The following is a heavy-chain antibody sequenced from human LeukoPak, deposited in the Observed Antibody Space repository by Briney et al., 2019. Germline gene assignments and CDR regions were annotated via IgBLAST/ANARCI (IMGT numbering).Heavy chain of an antibody. Sequence: GASVKVSCKASGYTFTGYYMHWVRQAPGQGLEWMGWINPNSGGTNYAQKFQGRVTMTRDTSISTAYMELSRLRSDDTAVYYCARDPVGGITIFGVAEYYFDYWGQGTLVTSPQ. J-gene: IGHJ4*02. CDR2: INPNSGGT. V-gene: IGHV1-2*02. CDR1: GYTFTGYY. D-gene: IGHD3-3*01. CDR3: ARDPVGGITIFGVAEYYFDY.